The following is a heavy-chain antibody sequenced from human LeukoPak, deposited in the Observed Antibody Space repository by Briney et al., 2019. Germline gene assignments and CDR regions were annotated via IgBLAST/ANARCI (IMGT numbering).Heavy chain of an antibody. CDR3: ASPGGYYDSSGYYDFDY. D-gene: IGHD3-22*01. CDR1: GGTFSSYI. V-gene: IGHV1-69*05. Sequence: GASVKVSCKASGGTFSSYIISWVRQAPGQGLEWMGGIIPIFGTANYAQKFQGRVTITTDESTSTAYMELSSLRSEDTAVYYCASPGGYYDSSGYYDFDYWGQGTLVTVSS. CDR2: IIPIFGTA. J-gene: IGHJ4*02.